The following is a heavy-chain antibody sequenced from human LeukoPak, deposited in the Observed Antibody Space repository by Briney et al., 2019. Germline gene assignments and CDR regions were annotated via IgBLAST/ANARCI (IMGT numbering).Heavy chain of an antibody. CDR2: IYYSGST. Sequence: SETLSLTCTVSGGSISSSSYYWGWIRQPPGKGLDWIGSIYYSGSTYYNPSLKRRVTISVDTSKNQFSLKLNSVTAADTAVYYCARNRYYYGSGNYGVPNWFDPWGQGTLVTVPS. CDR3: ARNRYYYGSGNYGVPNWFDP. V-gene: IGHV4-39*01. J-gene: IGHJ5*02. CDR1: GGSISSSSYY. D-gene: IGHD3-10*01.